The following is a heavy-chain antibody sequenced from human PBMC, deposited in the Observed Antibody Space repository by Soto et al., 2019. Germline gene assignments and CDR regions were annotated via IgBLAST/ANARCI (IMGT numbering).Heavy chain of an antibody. CDR3: ARGRSGTYY. CDR1: GGSISISML. CDR2: INHSGST. J-gene: IGHJ4*02. V-gene: IGHV4-4*02. D-gene: IGHD3-10*01. Sequence: SETLSLTSAVSGGSISISMLGIWVRQPPGKGLEWIGEINHSGSTNYNPSLKSRVTISVDTSKNQFSLKLSSVIAADTAVYYCARGRSGTYYLGQGTLVPVTS.